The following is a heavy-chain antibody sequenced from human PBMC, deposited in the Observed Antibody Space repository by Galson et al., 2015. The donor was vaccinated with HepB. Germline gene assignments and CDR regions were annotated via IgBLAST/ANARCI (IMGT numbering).Heavy chain of an antibody. CDR1: GFTFSRHA. J-gene: IGHJ4*02. Sequence: SLRLSCAASGFTFSRHAFHWVRQAPGKGLQWLSLISSDINTKNYADSVKGRFSVSRDNSRDTVYLQMNGLRPEDTAVYFCAGDLDSSGSFYNMLAYWGQGIMVTVSS. V-gene: IGHV3-30*04. CDR3: AGDLDSSGSFYNMLAY. D-gene: IGHD3-10*01. CDR2: ISSDINTK.